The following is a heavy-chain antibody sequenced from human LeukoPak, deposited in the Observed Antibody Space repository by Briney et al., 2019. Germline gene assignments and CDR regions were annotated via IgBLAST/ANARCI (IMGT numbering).Heavy chain of an antibody. V-gene: IGHV4-4*09. CDR2: IYTSGST. CDR3: ARHACSSTSCYTLFDY. J-gene: IGHJ4*02. D-gene: IGHD2-2*02. CDR1: GGSISSYY. Sequence: PSETLSLTCTVSGGSISSYYWSWIRQPPGRGLEWIGYIYTSGSTNYNPSLKSRVTISVDTSKNQFSLKLSSVTAADTAVYYCARHACSSTSCYTLFDYWGQGTLVTVSS.